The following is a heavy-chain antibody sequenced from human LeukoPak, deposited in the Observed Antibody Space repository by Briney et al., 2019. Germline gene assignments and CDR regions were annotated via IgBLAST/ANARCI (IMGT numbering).Heavy chain of an antibody. J-gene: IGHJ4*02. Sequence: GGSLRLSCAASAFTFSSYGMHWVRQAPGKGLEWVAVISYDGSNKYYADSVRGRFTISRDNSKNTLFLQMNSLRAEDTAVYYCAKDKSMVRELDYWGQGNLVTVSS. D-gene: IGHD3-10*01. CDR2: ISYDGSNK. CDR3: AKDKSMVRELDY. CDR1: AFTFSSYG. V-gene: IGHV3-30*18.